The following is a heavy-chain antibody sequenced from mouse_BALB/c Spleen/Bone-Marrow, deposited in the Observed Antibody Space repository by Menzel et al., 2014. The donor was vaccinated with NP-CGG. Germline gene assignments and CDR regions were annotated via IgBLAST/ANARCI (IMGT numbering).Heavy chain of an antibody. CDR1: GFTFSDFY. D-gene: IGHD1-1*01. CDR2: SRNKANDYIT. Sequence: DVHLVESGGGLVQPGSSLRLSCATSGFTFSDFYMEWVRQPPGKRLEWIAASRNKANDYITEYSASVKGRFIVSRDTSQSILYLQMNALRAEDTAIYYCARGNYGSPFAYWGQGTLVTVSA. V-gene: IGHV7-1*02. CDR3: ARGNYGSPFAY. J-gene: IGHJ3*01.